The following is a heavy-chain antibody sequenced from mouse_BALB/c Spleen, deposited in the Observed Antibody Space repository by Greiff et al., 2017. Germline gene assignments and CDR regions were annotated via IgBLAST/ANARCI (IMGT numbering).Heavy chain of an antibody. CDR2: IDPANGNT. D-gene: IGHD1-1*01. J-gene: IGHJ4*01. CDR3: ARTLHYIYAMDY. V-gene: IGHV14-3*02. CDR1: GFNIKDTY. Sequence: SGAELVKPGASVKLSCTASGFNIKDTYMHWVKQRPEQGLEWIGRIDPANGNTKYDPKFQGKATITADTSSNTAYLQLSSLTSEDTAVYYCARTLHYIYAMDYWGQGTSVTVSS.